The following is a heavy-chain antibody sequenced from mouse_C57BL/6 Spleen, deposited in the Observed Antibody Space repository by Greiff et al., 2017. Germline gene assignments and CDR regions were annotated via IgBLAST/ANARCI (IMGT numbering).Heavy chain of an antibody. CDR2: IYPDSGST. D-gene: IGHD1-1*01. CDR3: ARGPWGYYAWFGY. V-gene: IGHV1-55*01. CDR1: GYTFTSYW. J-gene: IGHJ3*01. Sequence: QVQLQQPGAELVKPGASVKMSCKASGYTFTSYWITWVKQRPGQGLEWIGVIYPDSGSTSYNEKFKSKATLTVDTSSSTAYMQLISLTSEDSAVYYCARGPWGYYAWFGYWGQGALVTVSA.